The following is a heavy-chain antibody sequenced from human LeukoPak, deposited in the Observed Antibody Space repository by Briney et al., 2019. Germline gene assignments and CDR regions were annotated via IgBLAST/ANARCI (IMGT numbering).Heavy chain of an antibody. J-gene: IGHJ4*02. CDR2: ISGNGANT. V-gene: IGHV3-23*01. CDR1: GFTFSTSA. Sequence: GGSLRLSCAASGFTFSTSAMSWVRQAPGKGLEWVSTISGNGANTYYAGSVKGRFTISRDNSENTLYLQMNSLRAEDTAVYYCAKAIALMVPAPGYWGQGTLVTVSS. CDR3: AKAIALMVPAPGY. D-gene: IGHD2-8*01.